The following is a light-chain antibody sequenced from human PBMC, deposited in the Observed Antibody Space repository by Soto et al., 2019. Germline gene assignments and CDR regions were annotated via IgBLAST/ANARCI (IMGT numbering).Light chain of an antibody. CDR2: AAS. Sequence: DIQLTQSPSFLSASVGDRVTITCRASQGISSYLAWYQQKPGKAPKLLIYAASTLQSGVPSRFSGSGSETEFTLTISSLQPEDFATYYCQQLNSYLFTFGPGIKVDIK. CDR1: QGISSY. V-gene: IGKV1-9*01. J-gene: IGKJ3*01. CDR3: QQLNSYLFT.